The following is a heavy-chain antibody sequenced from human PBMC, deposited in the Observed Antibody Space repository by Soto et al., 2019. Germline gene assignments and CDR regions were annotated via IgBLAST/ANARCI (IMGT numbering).Heavy chain of an antibody. CDR1: GGSISTSNW. CDR3: ARARATIAAAAIFDC. Sequence: QVQLQESGPGLVKPSGTLSLTCAVSGGSISTSNWWSWVRQPPGKGLEWIGEVYRTGSTNYNPSLESRLTISADKSKNQFSLKLTSVTAAATAVYYCARARATIAAAAIFDCWGQGTLVTVSS. V-gene: IGHV4-4*02. J-gene: IGHJ4*02. D-gene: IGHD6-13*01. CDR2: VYRTGST.